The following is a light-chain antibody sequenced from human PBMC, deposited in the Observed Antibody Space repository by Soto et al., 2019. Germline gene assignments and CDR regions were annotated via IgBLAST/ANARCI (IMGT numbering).Light chain of an antibody. CDR1: QSVSSNY. J-gene: IGKJ1*01. CDR2: GAS. V-gene: IGKV3-20*01. Sequence: PGERATLSCRASQSVSSNYLAWYQQKPGQAPRVLIYGASSRTTGIPDRFSGSGSGTDFTLTISRLEPEDFAVYYCQQYHNSPLTFGQGTKVDIK. CDR3: QQYHNSPLT.